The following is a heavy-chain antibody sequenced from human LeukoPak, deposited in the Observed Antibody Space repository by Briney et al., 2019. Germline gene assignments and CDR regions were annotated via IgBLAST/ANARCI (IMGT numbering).Heavy chain of an antibody. CDR2: IKPDGSES. Sequence: GGSLRLSCAISGFTFSRYWMTWVRQAPGKGLECVAIIKPDGSESYYGDSVKGRFTISRDNAKNSLYLQMNSLRAEDTAVYYCARDRGGSYSAIDYWGQGTLVTVSS. CDR1: GFTFSRYW. CDR3: ARDRGGSYSAIDY. V-gene: IGHV3-7*01. D-gene: IGHD1-26*01. J-gene: IGHJ4*02.